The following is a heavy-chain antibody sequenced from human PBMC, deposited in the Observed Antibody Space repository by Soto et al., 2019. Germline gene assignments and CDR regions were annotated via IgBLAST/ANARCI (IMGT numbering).Heavy chain of an antibody. CDR2: IIPILGTA. V-gene: IGHV1-69*10. Sequence: SVKVSCKASGGTFSSYAISWVRQAPGQGLEWMGGIIPILGTANYAQKFQGRVTITADKSTSTAYMELSSLRSEDTAVYYCARDYCSGASCFGYWGQGTLVTVSS. J-gene: IGHJ4*02. CDR1: GGTFSSYA. D-gene: IGHD2-15*01. CDR3: ARDYCSGASCFGY.